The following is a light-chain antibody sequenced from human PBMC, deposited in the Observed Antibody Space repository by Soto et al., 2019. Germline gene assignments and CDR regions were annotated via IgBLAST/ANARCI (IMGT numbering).Light chain of an antibody. CDR3: QQYGSTPPT. CDR1: ESVSNDH. Sequence: EIVLTQSPGTLSLSPGERATLSCRASESVSNDHLAWYQRKPGQAPRLLIYGAPYRATDIPYRFSGSGSGTDFTLTIASLEAEDFAVYICQQYGSTPPTFGLGTKVDI. V-gene: IGKV3-20*01. J-gene: IGKJ1*01. CDR2: GAP.